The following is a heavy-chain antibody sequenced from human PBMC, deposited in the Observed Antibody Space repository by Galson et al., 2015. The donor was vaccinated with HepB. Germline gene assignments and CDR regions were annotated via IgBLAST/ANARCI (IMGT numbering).Heavy chain of an antibody. CDR2: ISGSGGST. Sequence: SLRLSCAASGFTFSSYAMSWVRQAPGKGLEWVSAISGSGGSTYYADSVKGRFTISRDNSKNTLYLQMNSLRAEDTAVYYCAKTPDIVVVPAAHFDYWGQGTLVTVSS. D-gene: IGHD2-2*01. J-gene: IGHJ4*02. V-gene: IGHV3-23*01. CDR3: AKTPDIVVVPAAHFDY. CDR1: GFTFSSYA.